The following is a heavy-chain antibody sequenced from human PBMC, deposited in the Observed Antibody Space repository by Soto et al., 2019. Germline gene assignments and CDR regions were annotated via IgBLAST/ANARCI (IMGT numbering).Heavy chain of an antibody. J-gene: IGHJ6*02. Sequence: ESGGGLVQPGGSLRLSCAASGFTFSSYSMNWVRQAPGKGLEWVSYISSSSSTIYYADSVKGRFTISRDNAKNSLYLQMNNLRDEDTAVYYCARDLPYYDILTGYYLYYYYYGMDVWGQGTTVTVSS. CDR2: ISSSSSTI. CDR1: GFTFSSYS. V-gene: IGHV3-48*02. CDR3: ARDLPYYDILTGYYLYYYYYGMDV. D-gene: IGHD3-9*01.